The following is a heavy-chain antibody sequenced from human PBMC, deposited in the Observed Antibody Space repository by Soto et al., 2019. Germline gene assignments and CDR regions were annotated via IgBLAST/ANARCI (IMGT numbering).Heavy chain of an antibody. CDR3: ARVRGPDGYSYYYAMDV. CDR1: GFPFSNYG. V-gene: IGHV3-30*03. J-gene: IGHJ6*02. CDR2: TSYDGKSA. D-gene: IGHD6-25*01. Sequence: QVQLVESGGGVVQPGRSLRLSCAASGFPFSNYGMHWVRLAPGKGLEWVAVTSYDGKSAYYADSVKGRFTISRDNSKTTLYLQMNSLRAEDTAIYYCARVRGPDGYSYYYAMDVWGQGTTVTVSS.